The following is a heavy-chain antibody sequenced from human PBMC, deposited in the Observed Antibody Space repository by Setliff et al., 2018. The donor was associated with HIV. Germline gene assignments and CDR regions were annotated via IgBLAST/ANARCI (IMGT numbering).Heavy chain of an antibody. CDR2: ISRSGVTI. Sequence: GGSLRLSCAASEFTFSSYAMNWVRQAPGKGLEWVSYISRSGVTIYYADSVKGRFTISRDNAKNSLYLQMNSLRVEDTAVYYCARGNGAATDYWGQGSRVTVSS. V-gene: IGHV3-48*03. CDR1: EFTFSSYA. D-gene: IGHD2-15*01. J-gene: IGHJ4*02. CDR3: ARGNGAATDY.